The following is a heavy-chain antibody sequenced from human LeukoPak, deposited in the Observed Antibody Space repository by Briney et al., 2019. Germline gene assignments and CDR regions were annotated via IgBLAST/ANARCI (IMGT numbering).Heavy chain of an antibody. CDR3: ATGGLRYFGVFDP. CDR1: GYTLTELS. CDR2: FDPEDGET. J-gene: IGHJ5*02. D-gene: IGHD3-9*01. V-gene: IGHV1-24*01. Sequence: ASVKVSCKVSGYTLTELSMHWVRQAPGQGLEWMGGFDPEDGETIYAQKFQGRVTMTEDTSTDTAYMELSSLRSEDTAVYYCATGGLRYFGVFDPWGQGTLVTVSS.